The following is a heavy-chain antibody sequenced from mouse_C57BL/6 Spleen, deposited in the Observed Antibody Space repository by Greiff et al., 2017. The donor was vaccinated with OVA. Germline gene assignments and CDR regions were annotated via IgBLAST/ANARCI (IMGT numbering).Heavy chain of an antibody. J-gene: IGHJ4*01. CDR1: GYAFSSSW. V-gene: IGHV1-82*01. Sequence: VQLQQSGPELVKPGASVKISCKASGYAFSSSWMNWVKQRPGKGLEWIGRIYPGDGDTNYNGKFKGKATLTADKSSSTAYMQLSSLTSEDSAVYFCGGGDSSGYYAMDDWGQGTSVTVSS. D-gene: IGHD3-2*02. CDR2: IYPGDGDT. CDR3: GGGDSSGYYAMDD.